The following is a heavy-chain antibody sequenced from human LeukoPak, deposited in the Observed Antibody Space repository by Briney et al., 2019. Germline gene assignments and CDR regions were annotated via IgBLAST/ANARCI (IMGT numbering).Heavy chain of an antibody. Sequence: ASVKVSCKASGGTFCSYAISWVRQAPGQGLEWMGGIIPIFGTANYAQKFQGRVTITADESTSTAYMELSSLRSEGTAVYYCASPELGTLYFDYWGQGTLVTVSS. J-gene: IGHJ4*02. D-gene: IGHD7-27*01. V-gene: IGHV1-69*01. CDR2: IIPIFGTA. CDR3: ASPELGTLYFDY. CDR1: GGTFCSYA.